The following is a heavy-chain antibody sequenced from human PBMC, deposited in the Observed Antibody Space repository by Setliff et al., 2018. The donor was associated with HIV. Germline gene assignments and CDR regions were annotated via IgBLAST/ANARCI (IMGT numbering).Heavy chain of an antibody. CDR1: GDSFNGSHYL. CDR3: ARTYSSNWYIDY. Sequence: SETLSLTCTVSGDSFNGSHYLWGWIRQPPGKGLEWVGNVYYNWATYYNPSLNNRVTISVDTSKNQFSLRLTSVTAADTAAYYCARTYSSNWYIDYWGQGTLVTVSS. D-gene: IGHD6-13*01. V-gene: IGHV4-39*07. J-gene: IGHJ4*02. CDR2: VYYNWAT.